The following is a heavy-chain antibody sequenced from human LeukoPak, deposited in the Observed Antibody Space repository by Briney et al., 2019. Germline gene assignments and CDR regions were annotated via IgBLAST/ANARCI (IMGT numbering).Heavy chain of an antibody. V-gene: IGHV1-69*04. Sequence: ASVKVSCKASGGTFSSYAISWVRQAPGQGLEWMGRIIPILGIANYAQKFQGRVTITADKSTSTAYMELSSLRSEDTAVYYCARRNFGSPRWFDPWGQGTLVTVSS. CDR3: ARRNFGSPRWFDP. CDR1: GGTFSSYA. J-gene: IGHJ5*02. D-gene: IGHD1-7*01. CDR2: IIPILGIA.